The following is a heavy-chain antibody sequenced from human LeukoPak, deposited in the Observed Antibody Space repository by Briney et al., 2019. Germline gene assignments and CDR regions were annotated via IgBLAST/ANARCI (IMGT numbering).Heavy chain of an antibody. J-gene: IGHJ6*03. V-gene: IGHV3-21*01. CDR2: IISSSSYI. D-gene: IGHD6-13*01. CDR1: GFTFSSYS. Sequence: GGSLRLSCAASGFTFSSYSMNWVRQAPGKGLEWVSSIISSSSYIYYADSVKGRFTISRDNAKNSLYLQMNTLGADDTAVYYCARDFSSSWPFYYYYMDVWGKGTTVTVSS. CDR3: ARDFSSSWPFYYYYMDV.